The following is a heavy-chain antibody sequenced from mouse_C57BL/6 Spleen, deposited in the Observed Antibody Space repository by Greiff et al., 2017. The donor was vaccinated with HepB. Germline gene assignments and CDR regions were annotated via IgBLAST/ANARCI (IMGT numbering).Heavy chain of an antibody. D-gene: IGHD1-1*01. Sequence: EVKLQESGPGLVKPSQSLSLTCSVTGYSITSGYYWNWIRQFPGNKLEWMGYISYDGSNNYNPSLKNRISITRDTSKNQFFLKLNSVTTEDTATYYCARGKITTVVPDYWGQGTTLTVSS. CDR3: ARGKITTVVPDY. V-gene: IGHV3-6*01. J-gene: IGHJ2*01. CDR2: ISYDGSN. CDR1: GYSITSGYY.